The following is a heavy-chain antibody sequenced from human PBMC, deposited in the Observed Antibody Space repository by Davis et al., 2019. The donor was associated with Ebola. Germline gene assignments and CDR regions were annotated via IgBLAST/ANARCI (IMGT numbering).Heavy chain of an antibody. Sequence: SETLSLTCTVPGGSISSYYWSWIRQPPGKGLEWIGYIYYSGSTNYNPSLKSRVTISVDTSKNQFSLKLSSVTAADTAVYYCARVRGRYDFWGGSLGRMDVWGQGTTVTVSS. J-gene: IGHJ6*02. CDR1: GGSISSYY. D-gene: IGHD3-3*01. CDR3: ARVRGRYDFWGGSLGRMDV. V-gene: IGHV4-59*12. CDR2: IYYSGST.